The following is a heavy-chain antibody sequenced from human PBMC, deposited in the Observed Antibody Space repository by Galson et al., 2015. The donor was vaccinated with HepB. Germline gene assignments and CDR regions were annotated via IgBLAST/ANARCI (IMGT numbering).Heavy chain of an antibody. D-gene: IGHD3-22*01. V-gene: IGHV1-69*04. Sequence: SVTVSCKASGGTFSSYAISWVRQAPGQGLEWMGRIIPILGIANYAQKFQGRVTITADKSTSTAYMELSSLRSEDTAVYYCARGEGSAYYYDSSGYGFDIWGQGTMVTVSS. CDR3: ARGEGSAYYYDSSGYGFDI. CDR2: IIPILGIA. CDR1: GGTFSSYA. J-gene: IGHJ3*02.